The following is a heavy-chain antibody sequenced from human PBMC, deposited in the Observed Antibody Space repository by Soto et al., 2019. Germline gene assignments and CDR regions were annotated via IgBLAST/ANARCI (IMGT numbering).Heavy chain of an antibody. CDR1: CGSVSGYY. J-gene: IGHJ6*02. CDR2: INHSGTT. CDR3: GTVTRGDCLLTFSLRGMDV. D-gene: IGHD2-21*02. V-gene: IGHV4-34*01. Sequence: SEALSLTCAVYCGSVSGYYWSWIRQPPGKGVEWIGEINHSGTTNYNPSLKILVTISVDTSKNQFSLNLNSVTAPHTAVFYCGTVTRGDCLLTFSLRGMDVWGQGTTVTVSS.